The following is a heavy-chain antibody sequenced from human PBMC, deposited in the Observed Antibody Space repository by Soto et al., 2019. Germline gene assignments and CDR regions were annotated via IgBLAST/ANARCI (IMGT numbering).Heavy chain of an antibody. CDR1: GGSISSGDYY. V-gene: IGHV4-30-4*01. CDR3: ASERPDGARLDP. J-gene: IGHJ5*02. CDR2: IYYSGST. D-gene: IGHD6-6*01. Sequence: QVQLQESGPGLVKPSQTLSLTCTVSGGSISSGDYYWSWIRQPPGKGLEWIGYIYYSGSTYYNPCLKPRVTLSVDTSKHQSSLKLSSVTAEAPAVYYCASERPDGARLDPWGQGTLVTVSS.